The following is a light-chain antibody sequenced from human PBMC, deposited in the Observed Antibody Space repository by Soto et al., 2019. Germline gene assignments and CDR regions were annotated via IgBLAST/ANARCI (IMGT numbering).Light chain of an antibody. CDR1: SSDIGDYNY. CDR3: SSYTSSNTYV. V-gene: IGLV2-14*01. J-gene: IGLJ1*01. Sequence: QSVLTQPASVSGSPGQSITISCTGTSSDIGDYNYVSWYQQHPGKVPKLMIYDVSNRPSGMSTRFSGSKSGNTASLTISGLQAEDEADYYCSSYTSSNTYVFGTGTKVTVL. CDR2: DVS.